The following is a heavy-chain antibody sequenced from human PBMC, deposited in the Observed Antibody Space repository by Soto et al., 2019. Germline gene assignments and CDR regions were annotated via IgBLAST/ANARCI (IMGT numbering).Heavy chain of an antibody. J-gene: IGHJ5*02. D-gene: IGHD4-17*01. V-gene: IGHV4-61*01. CDR3: ARALYGDLYNWFDP. CDR2: IYYSGTT. CDR1: GGSVNSGNYY. Sequence: SETLSLTCTVSGGSVNSGNYYWSWIRQAPGKGLEWIGYIYYSGTTNYNPSLMGRVTISIDKSKSQFALNLRSVTAADTAIYYCARALYGDLYNWFDPWGQGTLVTVSS.